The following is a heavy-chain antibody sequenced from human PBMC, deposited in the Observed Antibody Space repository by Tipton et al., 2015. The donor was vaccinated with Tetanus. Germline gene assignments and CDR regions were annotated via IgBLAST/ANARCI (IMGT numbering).Heavy chain of an antibody. Sequence: GLVKPSETLSLTCNVSGASMSSSSYYWDWIRQPPGKGLEWIGSIYYSGSSYYNPSLESRVTISLDTSKNRFSLKLTSVTAADTAVYYCVRGRGLGAYSFGFEYWGRGTHVSVSS. CDR2: IYYSGSS. CDR3: VRGRGLGAYSFGFEY. V-gene: IGHV4-39*07. CDR1: GASMSSSSYY. D-gene: IGHD5-18*01. J-gene: IGHJ4*02.